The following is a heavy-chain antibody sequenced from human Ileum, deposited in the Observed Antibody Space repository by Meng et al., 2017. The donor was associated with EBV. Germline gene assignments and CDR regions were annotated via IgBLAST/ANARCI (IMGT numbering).Heavy chain of an antibody. CDR1: GYTFINYA. J-gene: IGHJ2*01. D-gene: IGHD3-22*01. CDR2: INTHTGNP. V-gene: IGHV7-4-1*02. Sequence: QVQLVQSGSELXXXXXSXKVXXXASGYTFINYAINWVRQATGQGLEWMGWINTHTGNPTYGQGFTGRFVLSSDTSVSTANLQISSLKAEDTAVYYCARGGPYPDSSGFHWYFDLWGRGTLVTVSS. CDR3: ARGGPYPDSSGFHWYFDL.